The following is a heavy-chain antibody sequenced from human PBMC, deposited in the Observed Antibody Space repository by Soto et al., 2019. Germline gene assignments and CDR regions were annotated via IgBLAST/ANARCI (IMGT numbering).Heavy chain of an antibody. CDR1: GGSISSYY. Sequence: QVQLQESGPGLVKPSETLSLTCTVSGGSISSYYWSWIRQPPGKGLEWIGYIYYSGGTNYNPSLTIRVTISVDSSKNPFSLKLRSVTAAATAVYYCARRYGGNLDYWGQGTLVTVSS. CDR3: ARRYGGNLDY. V-gene: IGHV4-59*08. J-gene: IGHJ4*02. D-gene: IGHD1-26*01. CDR2: IYYSGGT.